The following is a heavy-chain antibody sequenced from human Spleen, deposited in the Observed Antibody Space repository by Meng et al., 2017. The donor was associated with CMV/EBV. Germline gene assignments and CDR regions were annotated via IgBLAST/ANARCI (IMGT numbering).Heavy chain of an antibody. Sequence: SETLSLTCAVYGGSFSGYYWNWIRQPPGKGLEWIGEINHSGSTNNNPSLKSRVTISVDTSKNQFSLKLSSVTAADTAVYYCARDGDTMTEHNYFGMDVWGHGTTVTVSS. V-gene: IGHV4-34*01. J-gene: IGHJ6*02. CDR3: ARDGDTMTEHNYFGMDV. D-gene: IGHD4-17*01. CDR1: GGSFSGYY. CDR2: INHSGST.